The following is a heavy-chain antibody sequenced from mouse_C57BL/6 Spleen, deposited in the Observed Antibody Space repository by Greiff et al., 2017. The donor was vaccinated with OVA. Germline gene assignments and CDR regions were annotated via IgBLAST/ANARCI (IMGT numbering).Heavy chain of an antibody. CDR2: ISSGNSTI. V-gene: IGHV5-17*01. Sequence: VQLKESGGGLVKPGGSLKLSCAVSGFTFSDYGMHWIRQAPEKGLVWVGYISSGNSTIYYADTVKGRFTSARDDAKTTLYLQMTRLGSEDTAMYYSARGNYEGVDYWGQGTSVTVSS. CDR1: GFTFSDYG. CDR3: ARGNYEGVDY. J-gene: IGHJ4*01. D-gene: IGHD2-1*01.